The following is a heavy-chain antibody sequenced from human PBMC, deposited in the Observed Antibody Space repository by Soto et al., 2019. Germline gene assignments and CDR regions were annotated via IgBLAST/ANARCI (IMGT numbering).Heavy chain of an antibody. CDR3: ASDLPVGSVGRGYYYGMDV. CDR1: GGTFSSYA. CDR2: IIPIFGTA. J-gene: IGHJ6*02. Sequence: GASVKVSCKASGGTFSSYASSWGRQAPGQGLEWMGGIIPIFGTANYAQKFQGRVTITADKSTSTAYMELSSLRSEDTAVYYCASDLPVGSVGRGYYYGMDVWGQGTTVTVSS. V-gene: IGHV1-69*06. D-gene: IGHD1-26*01.